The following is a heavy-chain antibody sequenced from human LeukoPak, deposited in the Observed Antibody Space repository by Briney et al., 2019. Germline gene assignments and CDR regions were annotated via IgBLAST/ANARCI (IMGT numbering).Heavy chain of an antibody. V-gene: IGHV4-34*01. J-gene: IGHJ4*02. D-gene: IGHD6-19*01. CDR1: GVTFSGYY. CDR2: INHSGST. CDR3: ARTPSSGWYFYFDY. Sequence: WGTLRLSCAGYGVTFSGYYWSWIRQPPGKGLEWVAEINHSGSTNYNPSLKSRVTISVDTSKNQFSLKLSSVTAADTAVYYCARTPSSGWYFYFDYWGQGTLVTVSS.